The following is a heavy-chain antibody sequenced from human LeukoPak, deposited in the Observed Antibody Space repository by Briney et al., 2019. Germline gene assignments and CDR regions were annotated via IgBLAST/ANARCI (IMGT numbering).Heavy chain of an antibody. V-gene: IGHV3-53*01. Sequence: GGSLLLSCAASGFTVSSNHMSWVRQAPGKGLEWVSVIYSGGSTYYADSVKGRFTISRDNSKNTLYLQMNSLRAEDTAVYYCARTVITNAGFDYWGQGTLVTVSS. D-gene: IGHD4-17*01. CDR1: GFTVSSNH. CDR2: IYSGGST. J-gene: IGHJ4*02. CDR3: ARTVITNAGFDY.